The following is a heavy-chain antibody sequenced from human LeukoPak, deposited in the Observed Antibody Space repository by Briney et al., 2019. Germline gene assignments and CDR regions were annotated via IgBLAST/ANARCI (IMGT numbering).Heavy chain of an antibody. V-gene: IGHV4-4*07. J-gene: IGHJ4*02. Sequence: SETLSLTCTVSGGSISSDYWNWIRQPAGKGLEWIGRIYSSGSTNYNPSLKSRVTMSLDTSKNQSSMKLSSVTAADPAVYYCVTQYYSDTSSYFANWGQGTLVTVSS. CDR1: GGSISSDY. CDR3: VTQYYSDTSSYFAN. D-gene: IGHD3-22*01. CDR2: IYSSGST.